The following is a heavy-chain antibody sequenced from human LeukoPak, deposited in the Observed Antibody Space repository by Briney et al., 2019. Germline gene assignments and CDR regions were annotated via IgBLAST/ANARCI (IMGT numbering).Heavy chain of an antibody. CDR3: ARTRYSSGWYRRGAENWFDP. Sequence: ASVKVSCKASGGTFSSYAISWVRQATGQGLEWMGWMNPNSGNTGYAQKFQGRVTMTRNTSISTAYMELSSLRSEDTAVYYCARTRYSSGWYRRGAENWFDPWGQGTLVTVSS. CDR1: GGTFSSYA. D-gene: IGHD6-19*01. CDR2: MNPNSGNT. V-gene: IGHV1-8*02. J-gene: IGHJ5*02.